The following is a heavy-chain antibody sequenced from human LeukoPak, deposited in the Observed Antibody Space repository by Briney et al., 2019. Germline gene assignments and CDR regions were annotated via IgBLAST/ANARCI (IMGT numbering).Heavy chain of an antibody. CDR1: GFNFDDYV. J-gene: IGHJ4*02. D-gene: IGHD2/OR15-2a*01. CDR2: INWNGGSR. Sequence: GGSLRLSCAASGFNFDDYVMTWVRQAPGKGLEWVSGINWNGGSRGYADSVKGRFTISRDNAKNSLYLQMNSLRAEDTALYYCARGGWNRFDYWGQGTLVTVSS. CDR3: ARGGWNRFDY. V-gene: IGHV3-20*04.